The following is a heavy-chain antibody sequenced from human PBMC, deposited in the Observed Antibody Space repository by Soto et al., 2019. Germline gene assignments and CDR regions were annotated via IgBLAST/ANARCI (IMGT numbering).Heavy chain of an antibody. V-gene: IGHV5-51*01. D-gene: IGHD4-4*01. CDR1: GYSFTSYW. Sequence: HGESLKISCKGSGYSFTSYWIGWVRQMPGKGLEWMGIIYPGDSDTRYSPSFQGQVTISADKSISTAYLQWSSLKASDTAMYYCARQVTVTTHLGYYYYGMDVWGQGTTVTVSS. CDR2: IYPGDSDT. CDR3: ARQVTVTTHLGYYYYGMDV. J-gene: IGHJ6*02.